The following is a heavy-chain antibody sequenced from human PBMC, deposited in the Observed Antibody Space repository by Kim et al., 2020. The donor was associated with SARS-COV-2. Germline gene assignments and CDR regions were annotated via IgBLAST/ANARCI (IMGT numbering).Heavy chain of an antibody. Sequence: GGSLRLSCAASGFTFSDHYMSWIRQAPGKGLEWVSYITDSGNFMNYADSVQGRFIISRDNGKNLVYLQMHSLRAEDTAVYYCARADQAVAVHWGQGTLVTVSP. CDR3: ARADQAVAVH. CDR2: ITDSGNFM. D-gene: IGHD6-19*01. J-gene: IGHJ4*02. CDR1: GFTFSDHY. V-gene: IGHV3-11*01.